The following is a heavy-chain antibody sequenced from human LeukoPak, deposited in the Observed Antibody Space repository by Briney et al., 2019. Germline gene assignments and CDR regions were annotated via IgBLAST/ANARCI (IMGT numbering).Heavy chain of an antibody. CDR2: IYHSGST. CDR1: GGSVNSGGYY. Sequence: PSQTLSLTCTVSGGSVNSGGYYWSWIRQPPGKGLEWIGYIYHSGSTYYNPSLKSRVTISVDRSKNQFSLKLSSVTAADTAVYYCARTYHYYDSSGYSSYYFDYWGQGTLVTVSS. CDR3: ARTYHYYDSSGYSSYYFDY. J-gene: IGHJ4*02. V-gene: IGHV4-30-2*01. D-gene: IGHD3-22*01.